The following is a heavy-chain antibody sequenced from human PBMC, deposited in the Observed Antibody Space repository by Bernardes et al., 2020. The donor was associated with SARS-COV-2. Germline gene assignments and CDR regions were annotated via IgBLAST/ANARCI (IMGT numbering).Heavy chain of an antibody. CDR1: GFTVSNSW. CDR2: VSDYEYRT. Sequence: GGSLRLSCAASGFTVSNSWMHWVRQVPGKGLVWVSRVSDYEYRTDYADSVKGRFTISRDNARNTLNLQMNSLRVDDTAVYYCVRDMVGPYDQWGQETLVTVSA. D-gene: IGHD3-10*01. J-gene: IGHJ5*02. V-gene: IGHV3-74*01. CDR3: VRDMVGPYDQ.